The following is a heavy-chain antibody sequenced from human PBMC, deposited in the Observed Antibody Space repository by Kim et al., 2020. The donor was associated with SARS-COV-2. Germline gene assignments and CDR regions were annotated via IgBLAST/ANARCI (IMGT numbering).Heavy chain of an antibody. CDR1: GFTFSSYA. Sequence: GGSLRLSCAASGFTFSSYAMHWVRQAPGKGLEWVAVIWYDGSNKYYADSVKGRFTISRDNSKNTLYLQMNSLSAEDTAVYYCAAHYTKLQLGFDYWGQGTLVTVSS. CDR2: IWYDGSNK. V-gene: IGHV3-33*01. CDR3: AAHYTKLQLGFDY. J-gene: IGHJ4*02. D-gene: IGHD2-2*01.